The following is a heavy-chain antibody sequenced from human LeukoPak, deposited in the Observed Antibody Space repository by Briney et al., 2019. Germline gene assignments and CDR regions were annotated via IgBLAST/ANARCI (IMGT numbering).Heavy chain of an antibody. Sequence: NPSETLSLTCTVSGGSISSYYWSWIRQPPGKGLEWIGYIYYSGSTNYNPSLKSRVTISVDTSKNQFSLKLSSVTAADTAVYYCASYDFWSGYMAFDIWGQGTMVTVSS. V-gene: IGHV4-59*01. D-gene: IGHD3-3*01. CDR2: IYYSGST. J-gene: IGHJ3*02. CDR1: GGSISSYY. CDR3: ASYDFWSGYMAFDI.